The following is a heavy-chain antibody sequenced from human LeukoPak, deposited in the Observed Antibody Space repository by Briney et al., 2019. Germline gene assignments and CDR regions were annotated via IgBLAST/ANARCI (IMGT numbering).Heavy chain of an antibody. Sequence: ASVKVSCKASGYTFTGYYMHWVRQAPGQGLEWMGIINPSSGFTSYAQKFQGRVTMTTDTSTSTVYMELNSLRSEDTAAYYCARVSQGGDYYYYYTMDVWGQGTTVTVSS. CDR1: GYTFTGYY. J-gene: IGHJ6*02. CDR2: INPSSGFT. V-gene: IGHV1-46*01. CDR3: ARVSQGGDYYYYYTMDV. D-gene: IGHD4-17*01.